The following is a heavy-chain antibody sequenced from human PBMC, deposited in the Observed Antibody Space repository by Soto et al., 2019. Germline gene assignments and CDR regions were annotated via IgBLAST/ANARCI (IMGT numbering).Heavy chain of an antibody. V-gene: IGHV1-69*01. CDR3: ARSVDILTGYYPGY. D-gene: IGHD3-9*01. CDR2: INPVFGTA. CDR1: GGTFSSYA. J-gene: IGHJ4*02. Sequence: QVQLVQSGAEVKKPGSSVKVSCKASGGTFSSYAISWVRQAPGQGLEWMGGINPVFGTANYAQKFQGRVTITAAESTSTGYRELSSLISEDTAVYYCARSVDILTGYYPGYWGQGTLVTVSS.